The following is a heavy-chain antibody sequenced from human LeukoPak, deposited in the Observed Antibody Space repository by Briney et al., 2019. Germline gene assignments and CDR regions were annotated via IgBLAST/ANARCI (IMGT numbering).Heavy chain of an antibody. CDR3: ARVTQQLVPYFDY. CDR2: IYYSGST. Sequence: PSETLSLTCTVSGGSISSYYWSWIRQPPGKGLEWIGYIYYSGSTNYNPSLKSRVTISVDTSKNQFPLKLSSVTAADTAVYYCARVTQQLVPYFDYWGQGTLVTVSS. D-gene: IGHD6-13*01. CDR1: GGSISSYY. V-gene: IGHV4-59*01. J-gene: IGHJ4*02.